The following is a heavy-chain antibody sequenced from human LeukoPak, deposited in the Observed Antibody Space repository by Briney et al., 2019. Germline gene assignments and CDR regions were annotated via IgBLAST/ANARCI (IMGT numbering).Heavy chain of an antibody. CDR3: ARDIYYYDSSGYYFPGGSDY. CDR1: GFIFSDYY. V-gene: IGHV3-11*04. CDR2: ISSGGSTI. J-gene: IGHJ4*02. Sequence: GGSLRLSCAASGFIFSDYYMSWIRQAPGKGLEWVSYISSGGSTIYYADSVKGRFTISRDNAKNSLYLQMNSLRAEDTAVYYCARDIYYYDSSGYYFPGGSDYWGQGTLVTVSS. D-gene: IGHD3-22*01.